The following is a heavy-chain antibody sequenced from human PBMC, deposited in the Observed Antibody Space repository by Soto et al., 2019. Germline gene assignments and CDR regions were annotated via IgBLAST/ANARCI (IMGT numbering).Heavy chain of an antibody. CDR3: ARLVRIAAAGKSGWVDY. V-gene: IGHV5-51*01. Sequence: GESLKISCKGSGYSFTSYWIGWVRQMPGKGLEWMGIIYPGDSDTRYSPSFQGQVTISADKSISTAYLQWSSLKASDTAMYYCARLVRIAAAGKSGWVDYWGQGTLVTVSS. CDR2: IYPGDSDT. J-gene: IGHJ4*02. D-gene: IGHD6-13*01. CDR1: GYSFTSYW.